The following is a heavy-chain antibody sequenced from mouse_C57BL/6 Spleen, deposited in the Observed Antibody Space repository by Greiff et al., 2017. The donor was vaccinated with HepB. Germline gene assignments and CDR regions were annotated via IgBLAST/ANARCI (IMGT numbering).Heavy chain of an antibody. CDR1: GFSLTSYG. V-gene: IGHV2-6*01. D-gene: IGHD1-1*01. Sequence: VMLVESGPGLVAPSQSLSITCTVSGFSLTSYGVDWVRQSPGKGLEWLGVIWGVGSTNYNSALKSRLSISKDNSKSQVFLKMNSLQTDDTAMYYCASVDGSSRFAYWGQGTLVTVSA. CDR3: ASVDGSSRFAY. CDR2: IWGVGST. J-gene: IGHJ3*01.